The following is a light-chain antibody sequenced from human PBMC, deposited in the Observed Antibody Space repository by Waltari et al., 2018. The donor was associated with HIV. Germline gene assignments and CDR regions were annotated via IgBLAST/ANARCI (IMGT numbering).Light chain of an antibody. CDR1: SYNIGNNA. J-gene: IGLJ2*01. CDR3: AAAWDDSLNGPV. CDR2: YDD. Sequence: QSVLTQPPSVSEAPRQRVTISCSGSSYNIGNNAVNWYQQLPGKAPKLLTYYDDLLPSVGSDLFSVSKSGTSASLSISGLQSEDEADYYCAAAWDDSLNGPVFGGGTKLTVL. V-gene: IGLV1-36*01.